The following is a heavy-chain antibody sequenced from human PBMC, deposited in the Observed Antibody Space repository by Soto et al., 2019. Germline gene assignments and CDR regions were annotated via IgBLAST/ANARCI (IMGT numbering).Heavy chain of an antibody. CDR3: VDSSSWYY. Sequence: PSETLSLTCTVSGVSIGSYYWSWIRQPPGKGLEWIGYIYYSGSTNYNPSLKSRVTISVDTSKNQFSLKLSSVTAADTAVYYCVDSSSWYYWGQGTLVTVS. J-gene: IGHJ4*02. CDR2: IYYSGST. V-gene: IGHV4-59*08. CDR1: GVSIGSYY. D-gene: IGHD6-13*01.